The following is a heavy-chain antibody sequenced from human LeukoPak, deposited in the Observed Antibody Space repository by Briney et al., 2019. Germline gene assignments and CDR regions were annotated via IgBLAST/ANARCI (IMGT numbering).Heavy chain of an antibody. V-gene: IGHV3-30*02. J-gene: IGHJ6*03. CDR2: IRYDGSNK. D-gene: IGHD2-15*01. CDR3: AKDRTDCSGGSCYSYYYYYMDV. Sequence: SGGSLRLSCAASGFTFSSYGMHWVRQAPGKGLEWVAFIRYDGSNKYYADSVKGRFTISRDNSKNTLYLQMNSLRAEDTAVYYCAKDRTDCSGGSCYSYYYYYMDVWGKGTTVTVSS. CDR1: GFTFSSYG.